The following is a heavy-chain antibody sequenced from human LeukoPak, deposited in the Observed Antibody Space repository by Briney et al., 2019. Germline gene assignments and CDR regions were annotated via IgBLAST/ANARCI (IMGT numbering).Heavy chain of an antibody. CDR1: GYTFINYG. CDR2: ISAENGNT. Sequence: ASVKVSCKASGYTFINYGISWVRQAPGQGLEWMGWISAENGNTGYVENLQGRVAMTTDTSSSTAYMELRSLRSDDTAVYYCARETVADDDAFDIWGQGTMVTVSS. CDR3: ARETVADDDAFDI. V-gene: IGHV1-18*01. D-gene: IGHD6-19*01. J-gene: IGHJ3*02.